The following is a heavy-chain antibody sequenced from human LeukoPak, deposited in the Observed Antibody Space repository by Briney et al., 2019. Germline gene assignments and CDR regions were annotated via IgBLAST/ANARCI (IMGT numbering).Heavy chain of an antibody. V-gene: IGHV3-21*01. CDR2: ISSSSTYI. CDR1: GFSFSSYT. Sequence: NPGGSLRLSCAASGFSFSSYTMNWVRQAPGKGLEWVSIISSSSTYIYYADSVKGRFTISRDNAKNALYLQMNSLRVEDTAVYYCARDGRWGGDCYASWGQGTLVTVSS. J-gene: IGHJ4*02. D-gene: IGHD2-21*02. CDR3: ARDGRWGGDCYAS.